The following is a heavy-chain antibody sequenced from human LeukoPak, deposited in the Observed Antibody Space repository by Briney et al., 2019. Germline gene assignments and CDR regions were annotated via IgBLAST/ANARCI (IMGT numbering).Heavy chain of an antibody. Sequence: GGSLRLSCAASGFTFSSYSMNWVRQAPGKGLEWVSSISSSSGYIYYADSVKGRFTISRDNAKNSLYLQMNSLRAEDTAVYYCARVQPHCSSTSCYAFDIWGQGTMVTVSS. V-gene: IGHV3-21*01. CDR1: GFTFSSYS. CDR3: ARVQPHCSSTSCYAFDI. CDR2: ISSSSGYI. J-gene: IGHJ3*02. D-gene: IGHD2-2*01.